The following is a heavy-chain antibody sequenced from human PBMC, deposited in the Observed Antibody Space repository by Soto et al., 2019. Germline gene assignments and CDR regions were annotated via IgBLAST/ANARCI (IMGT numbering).Heavy chain of an antibody. J-gene: IGHJ4*02. CDR2: ISGSGGST. CDR1: GFTFATYG. V-gene: IGHV3-23*01. Sequence: EVQVLESGGGLVQPGGSLRLSCAASGFTFATYGMSWVRQAPGKGLEWVSGISGSGGSTYYADSVKGRFTISRDNSKNTLYRQMNSLRSEDRAVYYCAHGSLTPDYWGQGTLVTVSS. CDR3: AHGSLTPDY.